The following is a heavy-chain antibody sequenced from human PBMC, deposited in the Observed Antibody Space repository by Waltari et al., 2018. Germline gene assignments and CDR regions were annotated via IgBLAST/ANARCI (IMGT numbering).Heavy chain of an antibody. D-gene: IGHD3-3*01. J-gene: IGHJ6*02. CDR2: MGYDGNT. Sequence: QVLLLQGGARPLKPSETLSLTCDLSGGSFINSRWNWIRQSPPKGLGWSGQMGYDGNTVYNPSLRGRVVIWMDTSKNQFSMTLTSVTAADTAVYYCARAPITVVPGTQKGGMDVWGHGTTVSVSS. CDR1: GGSFINSR. CDR3: ARAPITVVPGTQKGGMDV. V-gene: IGHV4-34*01.